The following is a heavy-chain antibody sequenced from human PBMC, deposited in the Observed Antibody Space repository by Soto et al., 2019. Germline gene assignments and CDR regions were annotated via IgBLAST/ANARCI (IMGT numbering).Heavy chain of an antibody. Sequence: GGSLRLSCAASGFTFSSYAMHWVRQAPGKGLEWVAVISYDGSNKYYADSVRGRFTISRDNSKNTLYLQMNSLRAEDTAVYYCARDLGDSSGYSYYYYYGMDVWGQGTTVTVSS. CDR1: GFTFSSYA. V-gene: IGHV3-30-3*01. J-gene: IGHJ6*02. CDR2: ISYDGSNK. D-gene: IGHD3-22*01. CDR3: ARDLGDSSGYSYYYYYGMDV.